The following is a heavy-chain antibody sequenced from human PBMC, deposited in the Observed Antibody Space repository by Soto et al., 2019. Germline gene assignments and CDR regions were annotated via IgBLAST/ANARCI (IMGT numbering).Heavy chain of an antibody. D-gene: IGHD1-26*01. J-gene: IGHJ4*02. CDR3: ARRRDSGSYGNYFDY. CDR1: GYTFTSYA. Sequence: ASVKVSCKASGYTFTSYAMHWVRQAPGQRLEWMGWINAGNGNTKYSQKFQGRVTITRDTSASTAYMELSSLRSEDTAVYYCARRRDSGSYGNYFDYWGQGTLVTVSS. V-gene: IGHV1-3*01. CDR2: INAGNGNT.